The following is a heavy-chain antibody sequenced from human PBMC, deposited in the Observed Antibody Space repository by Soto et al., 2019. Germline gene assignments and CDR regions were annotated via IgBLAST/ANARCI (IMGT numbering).Heavy chain of an antibody. CDR3: ARHGWEDYYDSSGYQDAFDI. Sequence: GESLKISCKGSGYSFTSYWIGWVRQMPGKGLEWMGIIYPGDSDTRYSPSFQGQVTISADKSISTAYLQWSSLKASDTAMYYCARHGWEDYYDSSGYQDAFDIWGQGTMVTVSS. J-gene: IGHJ3*02. V-gene: IGHV5-51*01. D-gene: IGHD3-22*01. CDR1: GYSFTSYW. CDR2: IYPGDSDT.